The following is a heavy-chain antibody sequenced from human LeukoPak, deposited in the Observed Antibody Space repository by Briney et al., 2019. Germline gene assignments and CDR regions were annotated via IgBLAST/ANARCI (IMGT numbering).Heavy chain of an antibody. Sequence: PSETLSLTCTVSGGSISSYYWSWIRQPPGKGLEWIGYIYYSGSTNYNPSLKGRVTISVDTSKNQFSLRLSSVTAADTAVYYCARNPNRGGYYSYYFYYMDVWGKGTTVTVSS. D-gene: IGHD3-3*01. CDR3: ARNPNRGGYYSYYFYYMDV. CDR2: IYYSGST. CDR1: GGSISSYY. J-gene: IGHJ6*03. V-gene: IGHV4-59*01.